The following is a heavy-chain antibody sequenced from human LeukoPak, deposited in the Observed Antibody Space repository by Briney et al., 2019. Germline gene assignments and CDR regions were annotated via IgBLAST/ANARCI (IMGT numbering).Heavy chain of an antibody. CDR3: AKDLGAKYFDY. CDR1: GFTFSSYG. CDR2: IRYDGSNK. Sequence: GGSLRLSCAASGFTFSSYGMHWVRQAPGKGLEWVAFIRYDGSNKYYADSVKGRFTISRDNSKNTLYLQMNNLRAEDTAVYYCAKDLGAKYFDYWGQGTLVTVSS. J-gene: IGHJ4*02. V-gene: IGHV3-30*02. D-gene: IGHD4/OR15-4a*01.